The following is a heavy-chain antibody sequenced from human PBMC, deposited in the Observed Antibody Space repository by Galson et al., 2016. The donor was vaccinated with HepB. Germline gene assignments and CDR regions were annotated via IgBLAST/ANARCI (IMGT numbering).Heavy chain of an antibody. CDR3: ARDVGP. J-gene: IGHJ5*02. CDR1: GFTVSNNY. CDR2: IYSGGDT. Sequence: SLRLSCAASGFTVSNNYMRWFRQTPGNGLEWVSLIYSGGDTSSADSVKGRFTIPRDSSKNKMYLQMNSLRDEDTAVYYCARDVGPWGQGTLVTVSS. V-gene: IGHV3-66*01.